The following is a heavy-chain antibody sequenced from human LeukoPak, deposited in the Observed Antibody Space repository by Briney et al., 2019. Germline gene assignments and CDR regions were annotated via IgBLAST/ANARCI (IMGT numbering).Heavy chain of an antibody. J-gene: IGHJ4*02. CDR2: ISGSGGST. CDR3: AKRAVPGNAFFDN. D-gene: IGHD6-19*01. CDR1: GFTFSGYA. V-gene: IGHV3-23*01. Sequence: PGGSLRLSCAASGFTFSGYAMSWVRQAPGKGLEWVSSISGSGGSTYYADSVKGRFTISRDNSKNTLFLQMNSLRADETAVYYCAKRAVPGNAFFDNWGQGNLVTVSS.